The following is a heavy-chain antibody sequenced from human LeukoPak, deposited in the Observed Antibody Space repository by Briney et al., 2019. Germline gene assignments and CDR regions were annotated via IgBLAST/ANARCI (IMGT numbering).Heavy chain of an antibody. CDR1: GYTFTSYG. J-gene: IGHJ2*01. D-gene: IGHD3-3*01. V-gene: IGHV1-18*01. Sequence: ASVKVSCKASGYTFTSYGISWVRQAPGQGLEWMGWISAYNGNTNYAQKLQGRVTMTTDTSTSTAYMELRSLRSDDTAVYYCARVRGTIFGVVIIPGYFDLWGRGTLVTVSS. CDR2: ISAYNGNT. CDR3: ARVRGTIFGVVIIPGYFDL.